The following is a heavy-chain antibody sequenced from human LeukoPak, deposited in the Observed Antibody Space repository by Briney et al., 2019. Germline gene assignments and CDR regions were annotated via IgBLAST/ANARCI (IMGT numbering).Heavy chain of an antibody. CDR3: TRGPGYSWNDADGGY. CDR1: GFTFSTYW. D-gene: IGHD1-1*01. J-gene: IGHJ4*02. Sequence: GGSLRLSCAASGFTFSTYWMSWVRQAPGKGLEWLSVIYVGGNTFYADSVKGRFTISRDNSKNTLYLQMNSLRGDDTAVYYCTRGPGYSWNDADGGYWGQGTLVTVSS. CDR2: IYVGGNT. V-gene: IGHV3-66*01.